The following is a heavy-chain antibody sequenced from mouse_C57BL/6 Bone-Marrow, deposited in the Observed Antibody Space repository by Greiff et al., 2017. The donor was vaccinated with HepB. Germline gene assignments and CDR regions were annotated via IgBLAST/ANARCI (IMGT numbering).Heavy chain of an antibody. CDR2: IYPGSGST. D-gene: IGHD1-1*01. J-gene: IGHJ1*03. Sequence: VQLQQPGAELVKPGASVKMSCKASGYTFTSYWITWVKQRPGQGLEWIGDIYPGSGSTNYNEKFKSKATLTVDTSSSTAYMQLSSLTSEDSAVYYCARRHYGSSYGWYFDVWGTGTTVTVSS. V-gene: IGHV1-55*01. CDR1: GYTFTSYW. CDR3: ARRHYGSSYGWYFDV.